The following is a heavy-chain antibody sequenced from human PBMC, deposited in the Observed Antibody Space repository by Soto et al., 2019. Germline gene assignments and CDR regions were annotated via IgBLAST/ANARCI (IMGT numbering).Heavy chain of an antibody. CDR3: ARARYYDSSGYFYY. V-gene: IGHV1-18*01. D-gene: IGHD3-22*01. J-gene: IGHJ4*02. CDR2: ISAYNGNT. Sequence: ASVKVSCKASGYTFTSYGISWVRQAPGQGLEWMGWISAYNGNTNYAQKLQGRVTMTTDTSTSTAYMELRSLRPDDTAVYYCARARYYDSSGYFYYWGQGTLVTVSS. CDR1: GYTFTSYG.